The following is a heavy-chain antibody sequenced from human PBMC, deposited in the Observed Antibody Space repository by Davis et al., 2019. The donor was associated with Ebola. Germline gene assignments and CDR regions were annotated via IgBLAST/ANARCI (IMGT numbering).Heavy chain of an antibody. CDR3: ARDADGPGALVDY. V-gene: IGHV3-74*01. J-gene: IGHJ4*02. D-gene: IGHD5-24*01. Sequence: GESLKISCAASRFTFSSYWMQWVRQAPGKGLVWVSRINSDGSSTAYADSVKGRFTISRDNAKNTLYLQMNSLRAEDTAVYYCARDADGPGALVDYWGQGTLVTVSS. CDR1: RFTFSSYW. CDR2: INSDGSST.